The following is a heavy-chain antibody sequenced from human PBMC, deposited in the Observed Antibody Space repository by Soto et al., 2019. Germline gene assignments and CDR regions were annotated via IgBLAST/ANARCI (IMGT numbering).Heavy chain of an antibody. Sequence: QVQLVQSGAEEKKPGASVKVSCKASVYTFTSYAMHWVRQAPGQRLEWMGWINAGNGNTKYSQKFQGRVTITRDTSASTAYMELSSLRSEDKAVYYCARSIVVVTALDYWGKGTLVTVSS. V-gene: IGHV1-3*05. D-gene: IGHD2-21*02. J-gene: IGHJ4*02. CDR2: INAGNGNT. CDR3: ARSIVVVTALDY. CDR1: VYTFTSYA.